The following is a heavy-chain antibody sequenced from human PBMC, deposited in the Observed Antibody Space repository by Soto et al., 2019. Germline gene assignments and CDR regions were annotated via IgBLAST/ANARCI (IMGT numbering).Heavy chain of an antibody. CDR1: GGSISSYY. CDR3: AIDRGTVVSPSYYYYYYGMDV. CDR2: IYYSGST. J-gene: IGHJ6*02. V-gene: IGHV4-59*01. D-gene: IGHD2-15*01. Sequence: SETLCLTCTVSGGSISSYYWSWIRQPPGKGLEWIGYIYYSGSTNYNPSLKSRVTISVDTSKNQFSLKLSSVTAADTAVYYCAIDRGTVVSPSYYYYYYGMDVWGQGTTVTVSS.